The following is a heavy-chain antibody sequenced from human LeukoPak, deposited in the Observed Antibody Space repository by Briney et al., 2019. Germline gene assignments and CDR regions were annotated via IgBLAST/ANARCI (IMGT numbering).Heavy chain of an antibody. CDR1: GGSISSSSYY. CDR3: ARLDSKDSDP. J-gene: IGHJ5*02. CDR2: IYYSGST. V-gene: IGHV4-39*01. Sequence: PSETLSLTCTVSGGSISSSSYYWGWIRQPPGKGLEWIGSIYYSGSTYYNPSLKSRVTISVDTSKNQFSLKLSSVTAADTAVYYCARLDSKDSDPWGQGTLVTVSS.